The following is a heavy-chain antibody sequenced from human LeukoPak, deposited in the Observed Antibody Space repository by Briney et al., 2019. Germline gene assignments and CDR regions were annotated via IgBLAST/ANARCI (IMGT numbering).Heavy chain of an antibody. J-gene: IGHJ4*02. CDR3: ARAHSSGWYGYFGY. CDR2: INPNSGGT. Sequence: ASVKVSCKASGYTFTGYYMHWVRQAPGQGLEWMGWINPNSGGTNYAQKFQGWVTMTRDTSFSTAYMELSRLRSDDTAVYYCARAHSSGWYGYFGYWGQGTLVTVSS. V-gene: IGHV1-2*04. CDR1: GYTFTGYY. D-gene: IGHD6-19*01.